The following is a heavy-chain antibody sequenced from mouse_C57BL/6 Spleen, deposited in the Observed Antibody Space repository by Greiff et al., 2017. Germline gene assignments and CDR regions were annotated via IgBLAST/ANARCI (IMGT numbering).Heavy chain of an antibody. CDR3: TGNWDDSMDY. V-gene: IGHV6-3*01. D-gene: IGHD4-1*01. J-gene: IGHJ4*01. CDR1: GFTFSNYW. Sequence: EVKLMESGGGLVQPGGSMKLSCVASGFTFSNYWMNWVRQSPEKGLEWVAQIRLKSDNYATHYAESVKGRFTISRDESKSSVYLQMNNLRAEDTGIYYCTGNWDDSMDYWGQGTSVTVSS. CDR2: IRLKSDNYAT.